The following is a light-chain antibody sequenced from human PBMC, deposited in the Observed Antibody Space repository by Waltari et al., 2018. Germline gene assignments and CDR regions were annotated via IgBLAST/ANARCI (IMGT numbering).Light chain of an antibody. CDR2: KAS. Sequence: DIQMTQSPSTLSASVGDRVTLSCRASKSISDWLAWYQQKPGKAPKLLIYKASSLESGVPSRFSGSGSGTEFTLTISSLQPDDFATYYCQPYNSYSIMFGQGTRLEIK. CDR1: KSISDW. V-gene: IGKV1-5*03. J-gene: IGKJ5*01. CDR3: QPYNSYSIM.